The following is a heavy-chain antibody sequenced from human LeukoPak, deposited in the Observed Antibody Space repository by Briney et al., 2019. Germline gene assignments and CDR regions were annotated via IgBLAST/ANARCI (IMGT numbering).Heavy chain of an antibody. V-gene: IGHV3-48*03. J-gene: IGHJ4*02. D-gene: IGHD6-13*01. CDR1: GFTLTSYE. CDR3: ARGPYSSNWYVDY. CDR2: ISRTGNSI. Sequence: GGSLRLSGAASGFTLTSYEMNWVRLAPGKGLEWTSCISRTGNSIYYADSVKGRLTVSRDSAKNSLYLQMNSLRAEDTAVYYCARGPYSSNWYVDYWGQGTLVTVAS.